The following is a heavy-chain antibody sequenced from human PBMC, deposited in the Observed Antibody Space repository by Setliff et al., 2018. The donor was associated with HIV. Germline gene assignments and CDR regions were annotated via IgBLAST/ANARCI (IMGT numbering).Heavy chain of an antibody. CDR3: ARVGSVPAAYYFDY. V-gene: IGHV4-39*07. CDR1: GGSISTSDYF. Sequence: SETLSLTCNVSGGSISTSDYFWGWIRQPPGKGLEWIGSIYYSGSTNYNPSLKSRVTISVDTSKNQFSLKLSSVTAADTAVYYCARVGSVPAAYYFDYWGQGTLVTVSS. D-gene: IGHD2-2*01. J-gene: IGHJ4*02. CDR2: IYYSGST.